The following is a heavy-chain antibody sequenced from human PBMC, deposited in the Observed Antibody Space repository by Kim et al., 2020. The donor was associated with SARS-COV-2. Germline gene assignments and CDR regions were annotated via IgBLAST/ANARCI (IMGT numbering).Heavy chain of an antibody. CDR2: INHSGST. J-gene: IGHJ4*03. Sequence: SETLSLTCAVYGGSFSGYYWSWIRQPPGKGLEWIGEINHSGSTNYNPSLKSRVTISVDTSKNQFSLKLSSVTAADTAVYYCARVEMSSSRLLGDRKGYF. V-gene: IGHV4-34*01. D-gene: IGHD2-2*01. CDR1: GGSFSGYY. CDR3: ARVEMSSSRLLGDRKGYF.